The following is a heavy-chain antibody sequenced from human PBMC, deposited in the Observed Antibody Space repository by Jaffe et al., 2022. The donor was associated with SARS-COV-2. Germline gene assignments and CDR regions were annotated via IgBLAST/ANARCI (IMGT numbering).Heavy chain of an antibody. J-gene: IGHJ3*01. CDR2: ISGRGDSK. D-gene: IGHD3-10*01. CDR3: AKNMGFYASGRDAFDF. Sequence: EVQLLESGGGFVQPGGSLRLSCAASGFSFSAYAMDWVRQAPGKGLEWVSAISGRGDSKYYADPVKGRFTVSRDNSKSTLYLQMDSLRADDTAIYYCAKNMGFYASGRDAFDFWGQGTEVTVSS. V-gene: IGHV3-23*01. CDR1: GFSFSAYA.